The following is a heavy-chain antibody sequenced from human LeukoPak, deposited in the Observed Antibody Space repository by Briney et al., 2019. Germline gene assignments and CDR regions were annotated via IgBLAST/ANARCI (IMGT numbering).Heavy chain of an antibody. Sequence: GGSLRLSCAASGFTFSSYWMHWVRQAPGKGLVWVSRINSDGGSTSYTDSVKGRFTISRDNAKNTLYLQMNSLRAEDTAVYYCARRSAAKDAFDIWGQGAKVTVSS. V-gene: IGHV3-74*01. J-gene: IGHJ3*02. CDR2: INSDGGST. CDR1: GFTFSSYW. D-gene: IGHD6-25*01. CDR3: ARRSAAKDAFDI.